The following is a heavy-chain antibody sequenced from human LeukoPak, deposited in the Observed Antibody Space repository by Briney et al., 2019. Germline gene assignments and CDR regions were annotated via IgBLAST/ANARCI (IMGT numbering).Heavy chain of an antibody. V-gene: IGHV1-69*13. D-gene: IGHD2-2*01. Sequence: SVKVSCKASGGTFSSYAINWLRQAPGQGLEWMGGIIPIFGTANYAQKFQDRVTITADESTSTAYMELSSLRSEDTAIYYCASRLYCSNTRCRNFPFAYWGQGTLVTVSS. CDR2: IIPIFGTA. CDR1: GGTFSSYA. CDR3: ASRLYCSNTRCRNFPFAY. J-gene: IGHJ4*02.